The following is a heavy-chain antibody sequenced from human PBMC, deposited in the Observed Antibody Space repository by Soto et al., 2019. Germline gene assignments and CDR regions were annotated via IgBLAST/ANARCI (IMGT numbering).Heavy chain of an antibody. CDR2: IYYNGNT. J-gene: IGHJ4*02. Sequence: SETLSLTCTVSSGSVSSGRYYWSWIRQPPGKGLEWIGYIYYNGNTSYNPSLKSRVNISIDTSKNQFSLKLNSVTAADTAVYFCARVFSSSWFYYFDYWGQGTLVTV. D-gene: IGHD6-13*01. CDR3: ARVFSSSWFYYFDY. V-gene: IGHV4-61*01. CDR1: SGSVSSGRYY.